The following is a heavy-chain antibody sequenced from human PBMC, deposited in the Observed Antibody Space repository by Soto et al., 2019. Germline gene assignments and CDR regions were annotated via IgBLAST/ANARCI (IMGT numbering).Heavy chain of an antibody. V-gene: IGHV1-69*01. CDR3: TRSIGSGGVIGGFDY. Sequence: QVQLVQSETEVKKPGSAVRVSCKASGGTFNTYAMNWVRQAPGQGLEWMGGILPMFDRPRYAQKFQGRVTITVDEPTTTAYMKLSSLRSDDTAVYYCTRSIGSGGVIGGFDYWGQGTLVTVSS. CDR2: ILPMFDRP. CDR1: GGTFNTYA. D-gene: IGHD3-16*02. J-gene: IGHJ4*02.